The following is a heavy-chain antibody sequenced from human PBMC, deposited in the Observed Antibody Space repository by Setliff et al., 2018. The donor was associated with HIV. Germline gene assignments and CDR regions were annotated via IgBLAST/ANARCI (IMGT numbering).Heavy chain of an antibody. CDR1: GYPISSGYY. Sequence: SETLSLTCTISGYPISSGYYWGWVRQPPGKGLEWIGSIYHSGRTYYNPSLKSRVTISVDTSEIQFSLKLSSVTAADTAVYYCARGQFRLRPDSLDLWGRGTLVTVS. CDR3: ARGQFRLRPDSLDL. V-gene: IGHV4-38-2*02. D-gene: IGHD2-21*02. J-gene: IGHJ3*01. CDR2: IYHSGRT.